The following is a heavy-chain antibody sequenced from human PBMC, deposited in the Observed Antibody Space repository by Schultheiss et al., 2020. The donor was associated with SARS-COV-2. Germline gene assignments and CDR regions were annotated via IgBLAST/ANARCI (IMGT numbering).Heavy chain of an antibody. Sequence: SETLSLTCAVSGGSISSYYWSWIRQPPGKGLEWIGEINHSGSTYYNPSLKSRVTISVDTSKNQFSLKLSSVTAADTAVYYCARYSYGFFYYYYYGMDVWGQGTTVTVSS. CDR2: INHSGST. V-gene: IGHV4-34*01. CDR3: ARYSYGFFYYYYYGMDV. D-gene: IGHD5-18*01. J-gene: IGHJ6*02. CDR1: GGSISSYY.